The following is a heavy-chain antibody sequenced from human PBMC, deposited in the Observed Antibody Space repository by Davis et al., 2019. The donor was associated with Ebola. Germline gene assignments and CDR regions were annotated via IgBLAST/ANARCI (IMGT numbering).Heavy chain of an antibody. D-gene: IGHD6-6*01. CDR2: IKQDESEK. V-gene: IGHV3-7*01. Sequence: PGGSLRLSCAASGFTFSSYWMSWVRQAPGKGLEWVANIKQDESEKYYVDSVKGRFTISRDNAKNSLYLQMNSLRAEDTAVYYCARSSIAARPGYYYGMDVWGQGTTVTVSS. CDR1: GFTFSSYW. CDR3: ARSSIAARPGYYYGMDV. J-gene: IGHJ6*02.